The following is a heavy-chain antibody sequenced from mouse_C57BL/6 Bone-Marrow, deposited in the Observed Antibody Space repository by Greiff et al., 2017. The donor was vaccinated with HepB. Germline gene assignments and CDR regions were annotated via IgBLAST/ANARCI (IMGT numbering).Heavy chain of an antibody. J-gene: IGHJ2*01. D-gene: IGHD3-2*02. CDR2: IDPSDSYT. Sequence: VQLQQSGAELVMPGASVKLSCKASGYTFTSYWMHWVKQRPGQGLEWIGEIDPSDSYTNYNQKFKGKSTLTVDKSSSTAYMQLSSLTSEDSAVYYCAREGQLRLRRYFDYWGQGTTLTVSS. CDR3: AREGQLRLRRYFDY. CDR1: GYTFTSYW. V-gene: IGHV1-69*01.